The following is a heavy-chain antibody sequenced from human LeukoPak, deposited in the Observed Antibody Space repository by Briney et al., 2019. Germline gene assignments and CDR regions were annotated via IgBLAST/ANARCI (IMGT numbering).Heavy chain of an antibody. V-gene: IGHV3-30*04. Sequence: GGSLRLSCAASGFTSSSYAMHWVRQAPGKGLEWVAVISYDGSNKYYADSVKGRFTISRDNSKNTLYLQMNSLRAEDTAVYYCARVIPHYYDSSGYLYWGQGTLVTVSS. J-gene: IGHJ4*02. D-gene: IGHD3-22*01. CDR2: ISYDGSNK. CDR3: ARVIPHYYDSSGYLY. CDR1: GFTSSSYA.